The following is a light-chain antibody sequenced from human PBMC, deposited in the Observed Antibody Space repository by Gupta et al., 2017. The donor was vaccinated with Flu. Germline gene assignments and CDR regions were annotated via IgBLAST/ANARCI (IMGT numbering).Light chain of an antibody. CDR1: QSISSW. V-gene: IGKV1-5*03. J-gene: IGKJ1*01. Sequence: EIQLTQSPSTLSASVGDRVTITCRASQSISSWLAWYQQKPGKAPKLLIYKASSLESGVPSRFSGSGSGTEFTLTISSLQPDDFATYYCQQYKSNPWTFGQGTKVEIK. CDR3: QQYKSNPWT. CDR2: KAS.